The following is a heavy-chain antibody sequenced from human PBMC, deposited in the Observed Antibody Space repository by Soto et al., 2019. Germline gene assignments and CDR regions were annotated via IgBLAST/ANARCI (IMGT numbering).Heavy chain of an antibody. Sequence: EVQLVESGGGLVQPGGSLRLSCAASGFTVSSYWMSWVRQTPGKGLEWVANIKHDGSEKYYVDSVKGRFTISRDNAKNSLYLPMNSPRAADTAVYYCARASDSHSYCMDFWGQGITVTVSS. J-gene: IGHJ6*02. V-gene: IGHV3-7*05. CDR3: ARASDSHSYCMDF. CDR1: GFTVSSYW. D-gene: IGHD2-15*01. CDR2: IKHDGSEK.